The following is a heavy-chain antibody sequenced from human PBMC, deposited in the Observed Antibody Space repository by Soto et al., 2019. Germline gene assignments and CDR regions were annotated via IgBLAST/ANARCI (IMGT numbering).Heavy chain of an antibody. D-gene: IGHD2-15*01. CDR2: IYYSGST. J-gene: IGHJ3*02. Sequence: QHPGKGLAWLGYIYYSGSTCYNPSLKSRVTISVDTSKNQFSLKLSSVTAADTAVYYCARDLGYCSGGSCYAPCAFDIWGQGTMVTVSS. V-gene: IGHV4-31*02. CDR3: ARDLGYCSGGSCYAPCAFDI.